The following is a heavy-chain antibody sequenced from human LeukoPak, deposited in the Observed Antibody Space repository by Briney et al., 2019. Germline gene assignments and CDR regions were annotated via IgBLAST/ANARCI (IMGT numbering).Heavy chain of an antibody. Sequence: GASVKVSCKASGYTFTSYDIQWVRQATGQGLEWMGWMNPNNGNTGYAQKFQGRVTMTRNTSISTAYMELSSLRSDDTAVYYCAKDRYGDYEAPFHYYMDAWGRGTTVTVSS. D-gene: IGHD5-12*01. J-gene: IGHJ6*03. CDR2: MNPNNGNT. CDR1: GYTFTSYD. CDR3: AKDRYGDYEAPFHYYMDA. V-gene: IGHV1-8*01.